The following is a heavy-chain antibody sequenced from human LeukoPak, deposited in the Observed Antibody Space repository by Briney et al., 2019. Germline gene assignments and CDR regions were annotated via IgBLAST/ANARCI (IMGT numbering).Heavy chain of an antibody. D-gene: IGHD4-23*01. Sequence: ASVKVSCKASGYIFSSYYMHWVRQAPAQGLEWMGISNPSGGSTSYAQKFQGRVIMTRETSTSTVYMELRSLRSEDTAVYYCARDSPISGSYYGGLGYWGQGTLVTVSS. CDR2: SNPSGGST. CDR3: ARDSPISGSYYGGLGY. J-gene: IGHJ4*02. V-gene: IGHV1-46*01. CDR1: GYIFSSYY.